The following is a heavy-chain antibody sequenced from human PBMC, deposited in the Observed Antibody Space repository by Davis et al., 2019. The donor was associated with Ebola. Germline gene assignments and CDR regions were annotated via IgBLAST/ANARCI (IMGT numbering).Heavy chain of an antibody. CDR2: LYSSGST. Sequence: GGSLRLSCAASGFTVSSNYMIWVRQAPGKGLEWVSLLYSSGSTFYADSVKGRFIISRDNYENTLYLQMNSLRVEDTAVYFCAREPTGNYYYFYGMDVWGKGTTVTVSS. D-gene: IGHD4-17*01. J-gene: IGHJ6*04. CDR3: AREPTGNYYYFYGMDV. CDR1: GFTVSSNY. V-gene: IGHV3-53*01.